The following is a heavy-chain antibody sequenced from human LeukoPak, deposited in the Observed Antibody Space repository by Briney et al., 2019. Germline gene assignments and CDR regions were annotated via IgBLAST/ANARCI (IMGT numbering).Heavy chain of an antibody. J-gene: IGHJ5*02. D-gene: IGHD2-2*01. CDR2: IGGSGTTT. CDR3: ARDAAVVPALREKPTYFDA. Sequence: GGSLCVSCTASGFTLRKHAMAWVRQAPGKGLECVSVIGGSGTTTYYIDSVKGRFIVSRDNSKNTVYLQMNSLGAEDTAVYYCARDAAVVPALREKPTYFDACSERTLATVSS. CDR1: GFTLRKHA. V-gene: IGHV3-23*01.